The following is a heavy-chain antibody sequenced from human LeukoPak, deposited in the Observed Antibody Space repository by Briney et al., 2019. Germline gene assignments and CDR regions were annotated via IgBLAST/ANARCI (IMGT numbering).Heavy chain of an antibody. CDR2: IYTSGST. CDR1: GGSISSYY. CDR3: ARDGVVAAFDI. Sequence: KPSETLSLTCTVSGGSISSYYWSWIRQPAGKGLEWIGRIYTSGSTNYNPSPKSRVTMSVEASKNQFSLKLSSVTAADTAVYYCARDGVVAAFDIWGQGTMVTVSS. J-gene: IGHJ3*02. D-gene: IGHD2-15*01. V-gene: IGHV4-4*07.